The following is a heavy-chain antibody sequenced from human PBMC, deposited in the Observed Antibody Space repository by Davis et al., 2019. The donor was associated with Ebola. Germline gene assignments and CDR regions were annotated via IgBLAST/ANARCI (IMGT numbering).Heavy chain of an antibody. CDR3: ARHQPEIYDEGDEEESYFDH. D-gene: IGHD1-14*01. J-gene: IGHJ4*02. CDR2: IDPGDSST. Sequence: GESLKISCRGSGYSFINYWISWVRQVPGRGLEWMGRIDPGDSSTHYNPSFEGRVSFSVDNSLAAAYLQWSSLEASDTAIYYCARHQPEIYDEGDEEESYFDHWGQGTLVSVSS. CDR1: GYSFINYW. V-gene: IGHV5-10-1*01.